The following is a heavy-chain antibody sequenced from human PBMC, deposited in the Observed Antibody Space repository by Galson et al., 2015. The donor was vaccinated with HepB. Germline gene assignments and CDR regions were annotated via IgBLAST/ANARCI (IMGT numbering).Heavy chain of an antibody. CDR3: AGANEYYYGSACFQH. V-gene: IGHV3-48*02. J-gene: IGHJ1*01. Sequence: SLRLSCAASGFTFSDYSMNWVRQAPGKGLEWVSYISSSSSTIYYADSVKGRFTISRDNAKNSLYLQMNSLRDEDTAVYYCAGANEYYYGSACFQHWGQGTLVTVSS. CDR1: GFTFSDYS. D-gene: IGHD3-10*01. CDR2: ISSSSSTI.